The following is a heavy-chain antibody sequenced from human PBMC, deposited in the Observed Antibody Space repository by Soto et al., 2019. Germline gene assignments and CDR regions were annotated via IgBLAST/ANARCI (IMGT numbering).Heavy chain of an antibody. V-gene: IGHV4-59*02. Sequence: SETLSLTCKVSGVSVRGYYWSGIRQPPGKGLEWIGYIYYTGSTNNNPSLKSRVSISVDASKNQMSLKLNSVTAADTAVYYCAKDPRFYGMDVWGQGTTVTVSS. CDR1: GVSVRGYY. CDR3: AKDPRFYGMDV. J-gene: IGHJ6*02. CDR2: IYYTGST.